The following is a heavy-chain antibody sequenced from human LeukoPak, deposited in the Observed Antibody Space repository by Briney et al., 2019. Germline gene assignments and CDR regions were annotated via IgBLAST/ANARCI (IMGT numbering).Heavy chain of an antibody. CDR2: IKPDGSEK. J-gene: IGHJ4*02. V-gene: IGHV3-7*01. D-gene: IGHD3-10*01. Sequence: GGSLRLSCAASGFTFSSYWMRWVRQSPGKGLEWVANIKPDGSEKYFMDSVKGRFTISRDNAKNALYLEMNSLRAEDTAEYFCARERMYSGSGSTYPYYDYWGQGTLVTVSS. CDR1: GFTFSSYW. CDR3: ARERMYSGSGSTYPYYDY.